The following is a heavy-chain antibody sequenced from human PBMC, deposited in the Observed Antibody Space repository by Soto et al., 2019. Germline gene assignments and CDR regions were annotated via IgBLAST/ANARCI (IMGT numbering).Heavy chain of an antibody. D-gene: IGHD3-16*01. CDR2: ISATGGGT. CDR1: GGSVSSGSYY. V-gene: IGHV3-23*01. Sequence: LSLTCTVSGGSVSSGSYYWSWVRQAPGKGLEWVSLISATGGGTYYADSVKGRFTISRDNSHNTLYLQVHSLTAEETAVYYCAKDRRAGGNSAFYFDFWGQGAQVTVYS. J-gene: IGHJ4*02. CDR3: AKDRRAGGNSAFYFDF.